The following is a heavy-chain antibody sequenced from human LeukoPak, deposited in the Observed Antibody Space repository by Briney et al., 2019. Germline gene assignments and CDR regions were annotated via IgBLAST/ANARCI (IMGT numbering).Heavy chain of an antibody. CDR1: GGSISSGDYY. V-gene: IGHV4-30-4*01. D-gene: IGHD2-15*01. Sequence: PSETLSLTCTVSGGSISSGDYYWSWIRQPPGKGLEWIGYIYYSGSTYYNPSLKSRVIISVDTSKNQFSLKLSSVTAADTAVYFCARDGGYCSGGRCSSYYYYGMDVWGQGTTVTVSS. J-gene: IGHJ6*02. CDR2: IYYSGST. CDR3: ARDGGYCSGGRCSSYYYYGMDV.